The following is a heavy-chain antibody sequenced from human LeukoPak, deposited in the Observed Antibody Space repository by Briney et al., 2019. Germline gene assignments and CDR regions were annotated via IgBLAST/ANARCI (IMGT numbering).Heavy chain of an antibody. J-gene: IGHJ4*02. CDR1: GYTFTSYG. Sequence: GASVKVSCKASGYTFTSYGISWVRQAPGQGLEWMGWISAYNGNTNYAQKPQGRVTMTTDTSTSTAYMELRSLRSDDTAVYYCARSWTYCSSTSCYYYFDYWGQGTLVTVSS. CDR3: ARSWTYCSSTSCYYYFDY. D-gene: IGHD2-2*01. CDR2: ISAYNGNT. V-gene: IGHV1-18*01.